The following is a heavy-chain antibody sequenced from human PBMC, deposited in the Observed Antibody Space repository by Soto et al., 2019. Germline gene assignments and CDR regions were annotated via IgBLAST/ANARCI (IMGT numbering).Heavy chain of an antibody. D-gene: IGHD3-22*01. CDR2: IYYSGST. V-gene: IGHV4-31*03. CDR1: GASISSGGYY. CDR3: ARGSYYDSSGYYGP. Sequence: QVQLQESGPGLVKPSQTLSLTCTVSGASISSGGYYWSWIRQHPGKVLEWIGYIYYSGSTYYNPSLKSRVTISVDTSKNQFSLKLSSVTAADTAVYYCARGSYYDSSGYYGPWGQGTLVTVSS. J-gene: IGHJ5*02.